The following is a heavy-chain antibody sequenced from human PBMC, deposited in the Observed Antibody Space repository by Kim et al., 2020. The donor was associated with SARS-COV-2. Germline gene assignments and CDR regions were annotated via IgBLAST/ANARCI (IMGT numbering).Heavy chain of an antibody. V-gene: IGHV3-23*01. CDR1: GFTFTGYA. CDR2: IDGSDGTT. D-gene: IGHD2-2*03. J-gene: IGHJ4*02. CDR3: LKGGWGWIWDH. Sequence: GGSLRLSCTTSGFTFTGYAMSWVRQAPGQGLEWVSSIDGSDGTTYYVDSVKGRFTIFRDDSKSTLYLWMTSLRADDTAVYYCLKGGWGWIWDHWGQGA.